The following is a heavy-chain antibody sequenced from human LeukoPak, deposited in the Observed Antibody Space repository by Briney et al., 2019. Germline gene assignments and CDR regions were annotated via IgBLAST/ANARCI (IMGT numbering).Heavy chain of an antibody. CDR1: GFTFSNYW. D-gene: IGHD3-22*01. Sequence: GGSLRLSCAASGFTFSNYWMSWVRQAPGKGLEWVANIKQDGSEKYYVDSVKGRFTISGDNAKNSLYLQMNSLRAEDTAVYYCARDTTPYYYDSSGYHEGSDAFDIWGQGTMVTVSS. CDR2: IKQDGSEK. CDR3: ARDTTPYYYDSSGYHEGSDAFDI. J-gene: IGHJ3*02. V-gene: IGHV3-7*01.